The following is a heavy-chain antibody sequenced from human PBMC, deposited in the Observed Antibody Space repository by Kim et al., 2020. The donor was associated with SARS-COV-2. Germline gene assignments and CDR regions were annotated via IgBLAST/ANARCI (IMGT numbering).Heavy chain of an antibody. CDR1: GFTFSNYY. V-gene: IGHV3-7*03. CDR3: ARGGMWAFDV. J-gene: IGHJ3*01. D-gene: IGHD1-20*01. Sequence: LSLTCAASGFTFSNYYMNWVRQAPGKGLEWVANIKPGGSDEYYADSVKGRITISRDNAKNSLYLHMNSLRAEDTAVYYCARGGMWAFDVWGQGTMVTVSS. CDR2: IKPGGSDE.